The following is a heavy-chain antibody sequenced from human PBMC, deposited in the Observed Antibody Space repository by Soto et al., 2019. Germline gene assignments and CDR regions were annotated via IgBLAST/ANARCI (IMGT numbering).Heavy chain of an antibody. CDR2: IIHIFGTA. V-gene: IGHV1-69*12. CDR3: ARDRVAAPNDGYYYGMDV. CDR1: GGTFSSYA. D-gene: IGHD6-19*01. Sequence: QVQLVQSGAEVKKPGSSVKVSCKASGGTFSSYAISWVRQAPGQGLEWMGGIIHIFGTANYAQKCQGRVTITADESTSTAYMKLSSLRSEDTAVYYCARDRVAAPNDGYYYGMDVWGQGTTGTVSS. J-gene: IGHJ6*02.